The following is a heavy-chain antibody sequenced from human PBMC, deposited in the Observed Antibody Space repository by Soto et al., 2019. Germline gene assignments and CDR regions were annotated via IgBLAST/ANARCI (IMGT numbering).Heavy chain of an antibody. CDR3: AKTKPSIAVAAPIDY. CDR2: ISGSAGST. CDR1: GFIFTSYV. D-gene: IGHD6-19*01. J-gene: IGHJ4*02. Sequence: EVQVLESGGGLVQPGGSLRLSCAASGFIFTSYVMSWVRQGPGKGLEWVSGISGSAGSTYYADSVKGRFSISRDNSKNTLYREMNSLGAEDTAIYYCAKTKPSIAVAAPIDYWGQGPLVPVSS. V-gene: IGHV3-23*01.